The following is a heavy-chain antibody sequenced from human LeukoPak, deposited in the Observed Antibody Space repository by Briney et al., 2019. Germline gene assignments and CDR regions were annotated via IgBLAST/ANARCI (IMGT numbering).Heavy chain of an antibody. J-gene: IGHJ6*03. CDR1: GFTFSSYE. V-gene: IGHV3-48*03. Sequence: PGESLRLSCAASGFTFSSYEMNWVRQAPGKGLEWVSYISSSGSTIYYADSVKGRFTISRDNAKNSLYLQMNSLRAEDTAVYYCASNYCGGDCYSYYYYMDVWGKGTTVTISS. CDR3: ASNYCGGDCYSYYYYMDV. D-gene: IGHD2-21*02. CDR2: ISSSGSTI.